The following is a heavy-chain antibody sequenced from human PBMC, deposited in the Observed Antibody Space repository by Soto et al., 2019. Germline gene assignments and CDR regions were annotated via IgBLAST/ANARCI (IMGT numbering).Heavy chain of an antibody. CDR3: ARLVWSYGTWFDP. D-gene: IGHD5-18*01. CDR2: IYYSGST. Sequence: SETLSLTCSVSGGSISSGDYYWNWIRQPPGKGLEWIGYIYYSGSTNYNPSLKSRVTISVDTSKNQFSLKLSSVTAADTAVYYCARLVWSYGTWFDPWGQGTLVTVS. V-gene: IGHV4-30-4*01. CDR1: GGSISSGDYY. J-gene: IGHJ5*02.